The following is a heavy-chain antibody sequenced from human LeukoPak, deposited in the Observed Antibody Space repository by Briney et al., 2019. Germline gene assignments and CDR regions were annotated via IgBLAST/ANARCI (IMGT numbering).Heavy chain of an antibody. J-gene: IGHJ4*02. V-gene: IGHV3-23*01. CDR1: GFTFSSYA. Sequence: GGSLRLSCAASGFTFSSYAMSWVRRAPGKGLEWVSAISGSGGSTYYADSVKGRFTISGDNSKDTLYLQMNSLRAEDTAVYYCAKKTSGVYNFDYWGQGTLVTVSS. CDR3: AKKTSGVYNFDY. CDR2: ISGSGGST. D-gene: IGHD2-8*01.